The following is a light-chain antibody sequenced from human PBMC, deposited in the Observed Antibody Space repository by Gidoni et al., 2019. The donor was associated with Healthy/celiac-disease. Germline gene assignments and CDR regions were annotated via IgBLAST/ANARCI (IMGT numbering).Light chain of an antibody. CDR3: QQYNSYPWT. CDR1: QSISSL. Sequence: DHQTTHSPSTLSAYVGDRATITCRASQSISSLLGWYQQKPGKAPKLLMYDASSLESGVPARFSGGGSETEFTLTVSCLQTDDFATYYCQQYNSYPWTFGQGTKVEIK. CDR2: DAS. V-gene: IGKV1-5*01. J-gene: IGKJ1*01.